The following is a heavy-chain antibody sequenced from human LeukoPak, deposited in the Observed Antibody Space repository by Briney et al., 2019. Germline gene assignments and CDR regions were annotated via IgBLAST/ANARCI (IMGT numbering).Heavy chain of an antibody. CDR2: IRHDETNE. CDR1: GFSFSSYA. CDR3: AKEYTPSSPLGELDS. V-gene: IGHV3-30*02. J-gene: IGHJ4*02. D-gene: IGHD6-6*01. Sequence: GGSLRLSCAVSGFSFSSYAMHWVRQAPGKGLEWVAVIRHDETNEYYADSVQGRFTSSRDTSQNTLYLQMNSLRAEDTAVYYCAKEYTPSSPLGELDSWGQGTLVTVSS.